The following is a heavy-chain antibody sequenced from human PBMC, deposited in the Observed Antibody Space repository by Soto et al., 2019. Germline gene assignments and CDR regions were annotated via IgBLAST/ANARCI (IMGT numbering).Heavy chain of an antibody. D-gene: IGHD1-26*01. V-gene: IGHV3-30*18. CDR2: ISYDGGNE. J-gene: IGHJ4*02. Sequence: GGSLRLSCAGSGFTFSSYGIHWVRQAPGKGLEWVALISYDGGNEKYTESVKDRFTVSRDDSHNVAYLQMRRLRTEDTSRYYCAKDRDIGTYPTAFDYWGQGSLVTVSS. CDR3: AKDRDIGTYPTAFDY. CDR1: GFTFSSYG.